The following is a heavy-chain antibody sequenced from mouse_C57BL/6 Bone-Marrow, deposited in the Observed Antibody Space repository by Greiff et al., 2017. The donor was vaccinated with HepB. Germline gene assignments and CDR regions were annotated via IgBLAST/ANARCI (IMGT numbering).Heavy chain of an antibody. CDR3: TRRVTRDFDY. CDR2: IDPETGGT. D-gene: IGHD2-2*01. J-gene: IGHJ2*01. V-gene: IGHV1-15*01. CDR1: GYTFTDYE. Sequence: QVQLQQSGAELVRPGASVTLSCKASGYTFTDYEMHWVKQTPVHGLEWIGAIDPETGGTAYNQKFKGKAILTADKSSSTAYMELRSLTSEDSAVYYCTRRVTRDFDYWGQGTTLTVSS.